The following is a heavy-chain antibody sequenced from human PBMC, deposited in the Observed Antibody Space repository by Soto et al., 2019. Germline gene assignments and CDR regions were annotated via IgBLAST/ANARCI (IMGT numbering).Heavy chain of an antibody. CDR1: GYTFTRYY. CDR3: ARDPRYYGSGYYYSDS. J-gene: IGHJ4*02. Sequence: ASVKVSCKASGYTFTRYYMHWVRQAPGQGLEWVGWMSPFTGKADYAQHFQGIVTMTADTSTNTAFMELRSLRSDDTAVYYCARDPRYYGSGYYYSDSWGQGTLVTVS. D-gene: IGHD3-10*01. CDR2: MSPFTGKA. V-gene: IGHV1-18*04.